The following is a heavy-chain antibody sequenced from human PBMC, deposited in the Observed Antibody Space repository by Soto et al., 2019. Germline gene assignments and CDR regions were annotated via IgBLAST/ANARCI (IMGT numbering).Heavy chain of an antibody. CDR3: AKDTYYDMLTGSRGLDY. J-gene: IGHJ4*02. Sequence: SLRLSCAASGFTFDDYAMHWVRQAPGKGLEWVSGISWNSGSIGYADSVKGRFTISRDNAKNSLYLQMNSLRAEDTALYYCAKDTYYDMLTGSRGLDYWGQGTLVTVSS. CDR1: GFTFDDYA. V-gene: IGHV3-9*01. CDR2: ISWNSGSI. D-gene: IGHD3-9*01.